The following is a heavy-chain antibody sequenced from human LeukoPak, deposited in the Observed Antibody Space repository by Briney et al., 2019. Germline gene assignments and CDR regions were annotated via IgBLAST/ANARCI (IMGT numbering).Heavy chain of an antibody. CDR2: ISGSGGST. Sequence: PGGSQTLLCSASVFALSSCAVSWVRQAPGKGLEWVSAISGSGGSTYYADSVEGRFTISRDNSKDTLYLQMNSLRAEDTALYYCAKAPRYSGSRYYLELWGQGTLVTVSS. CDR3: AKAPRYSGSRYYLEL. CDR1: VFALSSCA. J-gene: IGHJ4*02. V-gene: IGHV3-23*01. D-gene: IGHD1-26*01.